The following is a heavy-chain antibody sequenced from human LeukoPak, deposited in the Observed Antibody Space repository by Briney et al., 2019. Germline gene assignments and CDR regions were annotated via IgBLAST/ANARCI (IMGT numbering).Heavy chain of an antibody. D-gene: IGHD3-22*01. V-gene: IGHV4-59*01. CDR2: IYYTGST. J-gene: IGHJ4*02. Sequence: PSETLSLTCTVSGGSITSYYWSWIRQPPGKGLEWIGNIYYTGSTNYNPSLRSRVTMSVDTSKNQLSLRLNSVSAADTAVYYCARIEGGYYTSGTLEYWGQGTLVTVSS. CDR3: ARIEGGYYTSGTLEY. CDR1: GGSITSYY.